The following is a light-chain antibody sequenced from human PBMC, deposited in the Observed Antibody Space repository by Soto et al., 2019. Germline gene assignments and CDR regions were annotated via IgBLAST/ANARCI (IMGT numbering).Light chain of an antibody. CDR1: SSNIGAGYE. CDR3: QSYDSSLSVLYV. V-gene: IGLV1-40*01. J-gene: IGLJ1*01. Sequence: QSALTQPPSVSGAPGQRVTISCTGSSSNIGAGYEVHWFQQLPGTAPKLLIYGNTNRPSGVPDRFSGSKSDTSASLAITGLQPEDEADYYCQSYDSSLSVLYVFGTGTKV. CDR2: GNT.